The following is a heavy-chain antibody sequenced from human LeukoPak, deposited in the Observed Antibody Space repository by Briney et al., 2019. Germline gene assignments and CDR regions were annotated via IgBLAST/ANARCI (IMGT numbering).Heavy chain of an antibody. D-gene: IGHD4-17*01. CDR1: GFTFSSYW. V-gene: IGHV3-7*01. Sequence: SGGSLRLSCAASGFTFSSYWMSWVRQAPGKGLEWVANIKQDGSEKYYVDSVKGRFTISRDNAKNSLYLQMNSLRAEDTAVYYCARDFRVDYGDYDDTLVGGAFDIRGQGTMVTVSS. CDR3: ARDFRVDYGDYDDTLVGGAFDI. CDR2: IKQDGSEK. J-gene: IGHJ3*02.